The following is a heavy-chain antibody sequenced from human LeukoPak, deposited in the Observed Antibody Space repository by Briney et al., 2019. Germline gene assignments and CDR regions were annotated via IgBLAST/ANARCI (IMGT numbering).Heavy chain of an antibody. Sequence: GGSLRLSCAASGFTFNTYSMNWVRQAPGKGLEWVSSISSSSSSIYYADSVKGRFTISRDNAKNSLYLQMNSLRAEDTAVYYCAREGVAGTGLDYWGQGTLATVSS. V-gene: IGHV3-21*04. CDR2: ISSSSSSI. CDR3: AREGVAGTGLDY. J-gene: IGHJ4*02. CDR1: GFTFNTYS. D-gene: IGHD6-13*01.